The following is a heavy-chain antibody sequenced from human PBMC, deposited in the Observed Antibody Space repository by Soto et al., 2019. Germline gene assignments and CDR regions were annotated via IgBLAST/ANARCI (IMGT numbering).Heavy chain of an antibody. J-gene: IGHJ6*02. V-gene: IGHV4-59*01. CDR1: GGSISSYY. D-gene: IGHD5-18*01. CDR3: ARYSLYYYYGMDV. Sequence: QVQLQESGPGLVKPSETLSLTCTDSGGSISSYYWSWIRQPPGKGLEWIGYIYYSGSTNYNPSLKSRVTISVDTSKNQFSLKLSSVTAADTAVYYCARYSLYYYYGMDVWGQGTTVTVSS. CDR2: IYYSGST.